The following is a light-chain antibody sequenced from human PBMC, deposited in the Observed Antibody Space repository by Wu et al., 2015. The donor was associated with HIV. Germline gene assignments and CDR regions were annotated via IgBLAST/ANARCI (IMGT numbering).Light chain of an antibody. CDR3: QQYGGSPPVT. Sequence: EIVLTQSPGSLSLSPGERVTLSCRASQSLTSDYLAWYQQKPGRAPRLLIYGASNRATGIPHRFSGGGSGTDFSLTISRLEPEDFAVYFCQQYGGSPPVTFGQGTRLEIK. CDR2: GAS. J-gene: IGKJ5*01. V-gene: IGKV3-20*01. CDR1: QSLTSDY.